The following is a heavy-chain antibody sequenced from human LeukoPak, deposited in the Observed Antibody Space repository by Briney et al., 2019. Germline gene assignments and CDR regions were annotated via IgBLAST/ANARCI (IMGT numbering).Heavy chain of an antibody. D-gene: IGHD3-3*01. CDR1: GFTFSDYY. V-gene: IGHV3-11*04. CDR2: ISSSGSTI. Sequence: GGSLRLSCAASGFTFSDYYMSWIRQAPGKGLEWVSYISSSGSTIYYADSVKGRFTISRDNAKNSLYLQMTSQRAEDTAVYYCAREDFGVVPPLYYYYMDVWGKGTTVTVSS. J-gene: IGHJ6*03. CDR3: AREDFGVVPPLYYYYMDV.